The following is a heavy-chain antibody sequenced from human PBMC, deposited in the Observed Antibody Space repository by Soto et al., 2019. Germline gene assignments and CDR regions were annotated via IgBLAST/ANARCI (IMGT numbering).Heavy chain of an antibody. Sequence: SVKVSCKASGGTFSSYAISWVRQAPGQGLEWMGGIIPIFGTANYAQKFQGRVTITADESTSTAYMELSSLRSEDTAVYYCARGRCSSTSCYVAQWFDPWGQGTLVTVSS. V-gene: IGHV1-69*13. J-gene: IGHJ5*02. CDR2: IIPIFGTA. CDR1: GGTFSSYA. D-gene: IGHD2-2*01. CDR3: ARGRCSSTSCYVAQWFDP.